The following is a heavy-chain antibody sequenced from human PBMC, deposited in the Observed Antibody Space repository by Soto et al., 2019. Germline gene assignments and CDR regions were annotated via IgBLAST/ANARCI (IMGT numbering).Heavy chain of an antibody. J-gene: IGHJ4*02. Sequence: QVQLVQSGAEGKRPGSSVKVSCKASGDTFSFYSINWVRQAPGLGLEWMGRVNPILSLSNYAQRFQGRVTMTAEKSTSTAYMVISSLRSEDTAIYYCATSYGSGYRAFDYWGQGAQVIVSS. D-gene: IGHD3-10*01. CDR2: VNPILSLS. CDR3: ATSYGSGYRAFDY. CDR1: GDTFSFYS. V-gene: IGHV1-69*02.